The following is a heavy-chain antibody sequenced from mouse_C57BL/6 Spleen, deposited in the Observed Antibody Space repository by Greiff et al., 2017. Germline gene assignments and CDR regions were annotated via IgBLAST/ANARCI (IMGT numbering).Heavy chain of an antibody. D-gene: IGHD2-3*01. CDR3: ARSLYDGHFDY. V-gene: IGHV1-69*01. CDR1: GYTFTSYW. J-gene: IGHJ2*01. Sequence: QVQLQQPGAELVMPGASVKLSCKASGYTFTSYWMHWVKQRPGQGLEWIGEIDPSDSYTNYNQKFKGKSTLTVDKSSSTAYMRLSSLTSEDSAVYYCARSLYDGHFDYWGQGTTLTVSS. CDR2: IDPSDSYT.